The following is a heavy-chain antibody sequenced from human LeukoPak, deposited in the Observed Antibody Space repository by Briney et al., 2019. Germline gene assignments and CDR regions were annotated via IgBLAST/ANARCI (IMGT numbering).Heavy chain of an antibody. CDR3: AREGGPYRPLDY. CDR1: GGSISSTNW. V-gene: IGHV4-4*02. CDR2: VHLSGRT. Sequence: SETLSLTCGVSGGSISSTNWWTWVRQPPGEGLEWIGEVHLSGRTNYNPSLESRVTMSVDMSENHISLKLTSVTAADTAVYYCAREGGPYRPLDYSGQGTLVTVSS. J-gene: IGHJ4*02.